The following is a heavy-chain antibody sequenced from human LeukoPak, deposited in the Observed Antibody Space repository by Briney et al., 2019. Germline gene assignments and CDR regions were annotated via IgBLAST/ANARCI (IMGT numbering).Heavy chain of an antibody. V-gene: IGHV4-34*01. D-gene: IGHD6-19*01. CDR3: ASDAGYSSGWSY. Sequence: SETLSPTCAVYGGSFSGYYWSWIRQPPGKGLEWIGEINHSGSTNYNPSLKSRVTISVDTSKNQFSLKLSSVTAADTAVYYCASDAGYSSGWSYWGQGTLVTVSS. CDR1: GGSFSGYY. J-gene: IGHJ4*02. CDR2: INHSGST.